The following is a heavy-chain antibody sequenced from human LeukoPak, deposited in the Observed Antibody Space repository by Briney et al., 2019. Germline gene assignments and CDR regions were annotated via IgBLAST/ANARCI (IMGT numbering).Heavy chain of an antibody. CDR1: GFTFSSYS. V-gene: IGHV3-48*01. CDR3: AREVFGLPIVVVPAATKEDAFDI. Sequence: GGSLRLSCAASGFTFSSYSMNWVRQAPGKGLEWVSYISSSSSNIYYADSVKGRFTISRDNAKNSLYLQMNSLRAEDTAVYYCAREVFGLPIVVVPAATKEDAFDIWGQGTMVTVSS. J-gene: IGHJ3*02. D-gene: IGHD2-2*01. CDR2: ISSSSSNI.